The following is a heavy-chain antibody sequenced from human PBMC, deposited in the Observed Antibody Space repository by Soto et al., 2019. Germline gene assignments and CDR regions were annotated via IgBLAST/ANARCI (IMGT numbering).Heavy chain of an antibody. J-gene: IGHJ4*02. Sequence: ASVQFSYTSSGSTFPRFNINCVQQATGQGLEWMGWIIPYNGNTNYAQKFQDRVTLTTETSTSTAYMELRSLRSDDTAVYYCAKDRESGSYEPFDYWGQGNLVTV. V-gene: IGHV1-18*04. CDR2: IIPYNGNT. CDR1: GSTFPRFN. D-gene: IGHD1-26*01. CDR3: AKDRESGSYEPFDY.